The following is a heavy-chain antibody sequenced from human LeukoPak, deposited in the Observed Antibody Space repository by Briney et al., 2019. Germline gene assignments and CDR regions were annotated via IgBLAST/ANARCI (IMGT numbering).Heavy chain of an antibody. CDR3: ASRDYDYVDY. V-gene: IGHV1-69*02. CDR1: GYTFTGYY. Sequence: ASVKVSCKASGYTFTGYYMHWVRQAPGQGLEWMGRIIPILGIANYAQKFQGRVTITADKSTSTAYMELSSLRSEDTAVYYCASRDYDYVDYWGQGTLVTVSS. J-gene: IGHJ4*02. CDR2: IIPILGIA. D-gene: IGHD3-22*01.